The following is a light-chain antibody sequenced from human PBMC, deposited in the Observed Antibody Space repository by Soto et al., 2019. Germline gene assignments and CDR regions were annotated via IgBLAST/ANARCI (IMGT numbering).Light chain of an antibody. V-gene: IGKV1-39*01. CDR1: QTISTY. J-gene: IGKJ2*01. CDR2: AAS. CDR3: QQSHGIPYT. Sequence: DIQMTQSPSSLSASVGDRVTITCRASQTISTYLNWYQQEPGKAPKLLIYAASSLQSGVTSRFSGSVSGTDFTLTISSLQPEDFAAYYCQQSHGIPYTFGQGTKLEIK.